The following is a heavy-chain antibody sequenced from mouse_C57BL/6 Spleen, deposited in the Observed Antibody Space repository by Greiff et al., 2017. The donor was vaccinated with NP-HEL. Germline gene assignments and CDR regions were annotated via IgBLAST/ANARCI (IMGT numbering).Heavy chain of an antibody. V-gene: IGHV1-80*01. CDR2: IYPGDGDT. CDR1: GYAFSSYW. Sequence: QVQLQHSGAELVKPGASVKISCKASGYAFSSYWMNWVKQRPGKGLEWIGQIYPGDGDTNYNGKFKGKATLTADKSSSTAYMQLSSLTSEDSAVYFCAKGIYYGNLYYAMDYWGQGTSVTVSS. J-gene: IGHJ4*01. CDR3: AKGIYYGNLYYAMDY. D-gene: IGHD2-1*01.